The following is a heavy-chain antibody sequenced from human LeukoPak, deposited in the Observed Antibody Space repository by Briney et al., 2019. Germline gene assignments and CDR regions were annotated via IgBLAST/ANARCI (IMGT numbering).Heavy chain of an antibody. J-gene: IGHJ4*02. D-gene: IGHD4-17*01. CDR1: GFTFSSYA. CDR2: ISGSGGST. Sequence: PGGSLRLSCAASGFTFSSYAMSWVRQAPGKGLDWVSTISGSGGSTYYADSVKGRFTISRDNSKNTLSLQMNSLGAEDTAVYYCAKGVSRYGDFDYWGQGTLVSVAS. V-gene: IGHV3-23*01. CDR3: AKGVSRYGDFDY.